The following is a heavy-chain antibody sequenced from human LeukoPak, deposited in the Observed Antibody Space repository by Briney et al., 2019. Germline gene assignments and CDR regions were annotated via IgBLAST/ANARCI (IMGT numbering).Heavy chain of an antibody. CDR1: GGSISSGDYY. CDR3: ARVDAVLVIHY. V-gene: IGHV4-61*08. J-gene: IGHJ4*02. D-gene: IGHD5-18*01. CDR2: IYYSGST. Sequence: SETLSLTCTVSGGSISSGDYYWSWLRQPPGKGLEWIGYIYYSGSTNYNPSLKSRVTISIDTSKNQFSLKLGSVTAADTAVYYCARVDAVLVIHYWGQGTLVTVPS.